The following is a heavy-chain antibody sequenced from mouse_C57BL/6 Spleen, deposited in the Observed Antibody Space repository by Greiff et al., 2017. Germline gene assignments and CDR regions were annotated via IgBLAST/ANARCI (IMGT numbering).Heavy chain of an antibody. CDR1: GYTFPGYW. V-gene: IGHV1-9*01. D-gene: IGHD2-3*01. J-gene: IGHJ3*01. CDR3: ARVYDGSPFAY. Sequence: QVQLQQSGAELMKPGASVKLSCKATGYTFPGYWIEWVKQRPGHGLEWIGEILPGSGSTNYNEKFKGKATFTADTSSNTAYMQLSSLTTADSAIYYCARVYDGSPFAYWGQGTLVTVSA. CDR2: ILPGSGST.